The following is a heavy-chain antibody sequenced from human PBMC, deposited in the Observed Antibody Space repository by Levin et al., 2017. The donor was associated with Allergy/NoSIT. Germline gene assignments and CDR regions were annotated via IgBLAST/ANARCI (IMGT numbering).Heavy chain of an antibody. CDR1: GYTFTSYG. V-gene: IGHV1-18*01. CDR2: ISANNGNT. J-gene: IGHJ6*02. Sequence: ASVKVSCKASGYTFTSYGISWVRQAPGQGLEWMGWISANNGNTNFAQMYQGRVTMTTDTPTNTAYMELRSLRSDDTAVYYCARDQGEGWFGEYGLGYFYGMDVWGQGTTVTVSS. CDR3: ARDQGEGWFGEYGLGYFYGMDV. D-gene: IGHD3-10*01.